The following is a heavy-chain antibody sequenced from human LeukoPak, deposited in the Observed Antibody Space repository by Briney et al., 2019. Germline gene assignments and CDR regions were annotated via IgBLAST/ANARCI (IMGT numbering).Heavy chain of an antibody. V-gene: IGHV4-4*09. CDR2: IYTSGST. Sequence: PSETLSLTCTVSGGSISSYYWSWIRQPPGKGLEWIGYIYTSGSTNYNPSLKSRVTISVDTSKNQFSLKLSSVTAADTAVYYCARCDPGRNWFDPWGQGTLVTVSS. CDR1: GGSISSYY. D-gene: IGHD2-21*01. J-gene: IGHJ5*02. CDR3: ARCDPGRNWFDP.